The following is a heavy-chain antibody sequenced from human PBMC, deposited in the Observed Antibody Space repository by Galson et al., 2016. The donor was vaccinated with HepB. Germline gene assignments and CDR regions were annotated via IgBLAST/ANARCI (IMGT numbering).Heavy chain of an antibody. CDR2: IFYSGTT. CDR3: ARDPGSGGIGVDV. Sequence: TLSLTCTVSGGSISSGGFYWSWIRQLPGKGLEWIGYIFYSGTTHYNPSLKSRITISVDTSKNQFSLRLNSVTDADTAVYSCARDPGSGGIGVDVWGQGTTVTVS. CDR1: GGSISSGGFY. J-gene: IGHJ6*02. D-gene: IGHD3-10*01. V-gene: IGHV4-31*03.